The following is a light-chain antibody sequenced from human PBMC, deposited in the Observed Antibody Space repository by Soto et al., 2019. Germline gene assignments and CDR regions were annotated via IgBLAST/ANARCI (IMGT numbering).Light chain of an antibody. CDR2: DVS. V-gene: IGLV2-14*01. CDR1: SSDVGGYNY. Sequence: QSVLTQPASVSGSPGQSIPISCTGTSSDVGGYNYVSWYQQHPGKAPKFMIYDVSNRPSGVSSRFSGSKPGNTASLTISGLQAEDEADYYCSSYTTSNTRQIVFGTGTKVTVL. CDR3: SSYTTSNTRQIV. J-gene: IGLJ1*01.